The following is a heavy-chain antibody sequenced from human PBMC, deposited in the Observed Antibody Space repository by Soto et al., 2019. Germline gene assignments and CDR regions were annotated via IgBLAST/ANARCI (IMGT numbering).Heavy chain of an antibody. CDR1: GDSVSRTSVA. V-gene: IGHV6-1*01. CDR3: VRGQFSAFDC. J-gene: IGHJ4*02. CDR2: TYYRSKWNS. Sequence: QVQLHQSGPGLVKPSQTLSLTCAISGDSVSRTSVAWNWIRQSPSRGLEWLGRTYYRSKWNSDYAVSVRGRITINQDTSKSQFSLQLNSVTPEDTAVYYCVRGQFSAFDCWGQGTLVPVSS.